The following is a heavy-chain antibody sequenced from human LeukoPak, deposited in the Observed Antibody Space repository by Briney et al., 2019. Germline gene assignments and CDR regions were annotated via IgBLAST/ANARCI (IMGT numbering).Heavy chain of an antibody. CDR3: ARDGEWLRFGFDY. J-gene: IGHJ4*02. CDR1: GFTVSSNY. D-gene: IGHD5-12*01. CDR2: IYSGGST. Sequence: GGSLRLSCAASGFTVSSNYMSWVRQAPGKGLEWVSVIYSGGSTYYADSVKGRFTISRDNSKNTLYPQMNSLRAEDTAVYYCARDGEWLRFGFDYWGQGTLVTVSS. V-gene: IGHV3-66*01.